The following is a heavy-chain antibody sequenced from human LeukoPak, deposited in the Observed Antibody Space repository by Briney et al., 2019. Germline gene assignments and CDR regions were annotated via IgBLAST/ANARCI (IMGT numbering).Heavy chain of an antibody. J-gene: IGHJ4*02. V-gene: IGHV3-21*01. D-gene: IGHD2-2*03. CDR1: GFTFSSYT. Sequence: GGSLRLSCAASGFTFSSYTMNWVRQAPGKGLEWVSSISSSSYISYADSVKCRFTVSRDNAENSLYLQMNSLRAEDTAVYYCAREASGYDYWGQGVLVTVSS. CDR3: AREASGYDY. CDR2: ISSSSYI.